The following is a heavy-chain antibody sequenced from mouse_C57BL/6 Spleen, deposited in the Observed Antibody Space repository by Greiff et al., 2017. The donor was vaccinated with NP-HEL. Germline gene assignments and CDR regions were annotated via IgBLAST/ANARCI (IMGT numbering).Heavy chain of an antibody. CDR3: ARDSGSWFAY. Sequence: QVQLQQPGAELVRPGTSVKLSCKASGYTFTSYWMHWVKQRPGQGLEWIGVIDPSDSYTNYKQKFKGKATLTVDTSSSTAYMQLSSLTSEDSAVYYCARDSGSWFAYWGQGTLVTVSA. V-gene: IGHV1-59*01. CDR1: GYTFTSYW. CDR2: IDPSDSYT. J-gene: IGHJ3*01. D-gene: IGHD1-3*01.